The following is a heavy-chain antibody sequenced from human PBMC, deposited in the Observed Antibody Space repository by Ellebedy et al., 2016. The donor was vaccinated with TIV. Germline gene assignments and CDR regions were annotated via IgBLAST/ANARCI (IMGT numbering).Heavy chain of an antibody. CDR2: IIPIFGTA. V-gene: IGHV1-69*13. CDR1: GGTFSSYA. J-gene: IGHJ4*02. Sequence: SVKVSXXASGGTFSSYAISWVRQAPGQGLEWMGGIIPIFGTANYAQKFQGRVTITADESTSTAYMELSSLRSEDTAVYYCARLSRMVVTHDTYFDYWGQGTLVTVSS. CDR3: ARLSRMVVTHDTYFDY. D-gene: IGHD2-21*02.